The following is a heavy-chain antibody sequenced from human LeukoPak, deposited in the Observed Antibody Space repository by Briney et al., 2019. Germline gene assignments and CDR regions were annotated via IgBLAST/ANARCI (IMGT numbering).Heavy chain of an antibody. J-gene: IGHJ4*02. D-gene: IGHD5-24*01. CDR1: GGSISSYY. V-gene: IGHV4-59*12. CDR3: ARNRDGYNSFDY. CDR2: IYYSGST. Sequence: SETLSLTCTVSGGSISSYYWSWIRQPPGKGLEWIGYIYYSGSTNYNPSLKSRVTMSVDTSKNQFSLKLSSVTAADTAVYYCARNRDGYNSFDYWGQGTLVTVSS.